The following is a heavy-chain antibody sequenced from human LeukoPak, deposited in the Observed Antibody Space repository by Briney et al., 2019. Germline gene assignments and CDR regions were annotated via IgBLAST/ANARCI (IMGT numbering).Heavy chain of an antibody. CDR1: GGSVINSGFH. V-gene: IGHV4-31*03. D-gene: IGHD2/OR15-2a*01. CDR3: AIHRRKNAGEYHFDY. CDR2: ISDSGST. J-gene: IGHJ4*02. Sequence: SETLSLTCTVSGGSVINSGFHWSWIRQHPGKGLEWMGFISDSGSTDYNPSLKSRLTMSLGTSENQFSLNLNSVTAADTAVYYCAIHRRKNAGEYHFDYWGQGTLVTVSS.